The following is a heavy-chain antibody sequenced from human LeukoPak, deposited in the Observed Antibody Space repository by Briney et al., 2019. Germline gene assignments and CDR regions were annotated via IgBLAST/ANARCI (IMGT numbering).Heavy chain of an antibody. Sequence: GSSVKVSCKASGGTFSSYAISWVRQATGQGLGWMGRIIPIFGTANYAQKFQGRVTITTAESTSTAYLELTSLRSEDTTVYYCARDPLDCSGGSCSDYWGQGTLVTVSS. J-gene: IGHJ4*02. V-gene: IGHV1-69*05. D-gene: IGHD2-15*01. CDR3: ARDPLDCSGGSCSDY. CDR1: GGTFSSYA. CDR2: IIPIFGTA.